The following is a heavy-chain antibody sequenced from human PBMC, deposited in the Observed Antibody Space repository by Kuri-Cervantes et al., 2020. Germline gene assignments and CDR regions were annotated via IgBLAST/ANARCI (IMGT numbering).Heavy chain of an antibody. CDR2: MNPNSGNT. CDR3: ASEFPSSDSSGYGLGY. D-gene: IGHD3-22*01. J-gene: IGHJ4*02. V-gene: IGHV1-8*01. Sequence: ASVKVSCKASGYTFTSYDINWVRQATGQGLEWMGWMNPNSGNTGYAQKFQGRVTMTRNTSISTVYMELSSLRSEDTAVYYCASEFPSSDSSGYGLGYWGQGTLVTVST. CDR1: GYTFTSYD.